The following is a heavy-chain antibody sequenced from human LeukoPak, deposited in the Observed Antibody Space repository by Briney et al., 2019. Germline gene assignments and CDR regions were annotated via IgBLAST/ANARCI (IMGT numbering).Heavy chain of an antibody. CDR1: GGSFSGYY. D-gene: IGHD1-26*01. CDR3: ARDPGGSYYFDY. J-gene: IGHJ4*02. CDR2: INHSGST. V-gene: IGHV4-34*01. Sequence: SETLSLTCAVYGGSFSGYYWSWIRQPPGKGLEWIGEINHSGSTNYNPSLKSRVTISVDTSKNQFSLKLSSVTAADTAVYYCARDPGGSYYFDYWGQGTLVTVSS.